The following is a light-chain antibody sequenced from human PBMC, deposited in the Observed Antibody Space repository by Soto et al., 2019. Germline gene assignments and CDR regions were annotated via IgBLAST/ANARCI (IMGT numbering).Light chain of an antibody. Sequence: EIVLTQSPGTLSLSPGERATLSCRASQSIGSSYLAWYQQKPGQAPRLLIYEASTRATGITDTFSGSGSGTDFTLTISRLEPEDFAVYYCQQHGSSPRTFGQGTKVE. CDR2: EAS. V-gene: IGKV3-20*01. J-gene: IGKJ1*01. CDR1: QSIGSSY. CDR3: QQHGSSPRT.